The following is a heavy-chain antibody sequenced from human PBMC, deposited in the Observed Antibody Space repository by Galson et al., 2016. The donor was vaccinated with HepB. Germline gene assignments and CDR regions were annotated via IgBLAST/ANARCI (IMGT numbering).Heavy chain of an antibody. J-gene: IGHJ4*01. CDR3: AKRDQVLDLFFRKPHHLDH. V-gene: IGHV3-30*18. CDR1: GFTFSSYG. Sequence: SLRLSCAASGFTFSSYGMHWVRQAPGKGLEWVAVTSYAGNNEQYADAVKGRFTISRDNTKNTLFLEMNSLRVEDTAMHYCAKRDQVLDLFFRKPHHLDHWGHGTLVTVSS. D-gene: IGHD2-2*01. CDR2: TSYAGNNE.